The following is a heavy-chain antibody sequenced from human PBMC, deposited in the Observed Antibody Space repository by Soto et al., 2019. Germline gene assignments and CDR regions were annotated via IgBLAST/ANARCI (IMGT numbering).Heavy chain of an antibody. V-gene: IGHV4-39*01. CDR1: VGSISSSSDY. CDR2: IYYSGST. J-gene: IGHJ5*02. D-gene: IGHD2-15*01. Sequence: SEALSLTCTVSVGSISSSSDYWSWIRQPPGKGLEWIGSIYYSGSTYYNPSLKSRLTISVDTSKNQFSLKLSSVTAADTAGYYCARLGGTYRNWFDPWGQGTLVTVSS. CDR3: ARLGGTYRNWFDP.